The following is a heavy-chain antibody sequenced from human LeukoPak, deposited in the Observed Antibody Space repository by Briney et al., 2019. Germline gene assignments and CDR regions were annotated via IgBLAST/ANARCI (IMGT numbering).Heavy chain of an antibody. V-gene: IGHV1-69*05. CDR1: GGTFSSYA. J-gene: IGHJ4*02. Sequence: GASVKVSCKASGGTFSSYAISWVRQAPGQGLEWMGGIIPIFGTANYAQKFQGRVTITTDESTSTAYMELSSLRSEDTAVYYCARGGDVRNLYYFDYWGQGTLVTVSS. CDR3: ARGGDVRNLYYFDY. D-gene: IGHD3-16*01. CDR2: IIPIFGTA.